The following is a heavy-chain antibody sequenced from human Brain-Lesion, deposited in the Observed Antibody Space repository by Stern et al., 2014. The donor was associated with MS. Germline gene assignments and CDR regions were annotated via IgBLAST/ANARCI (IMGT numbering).Heavy chain of an antibody. J-gene: IGHJ4*02. CDR1: GYRFTSNW. V-gene: IGHV5-51*01. CDR3: ARRGDSSSSGFDY. Sequence: ESQLVESGAEVKKPGESLKISCKGSGYRFTSNWIGWVRQMPGKGLEWIGIIWPGYSDTRYSPSFQGQVTISADKSISTAYLQWSSLQASDTAMYYCARRGDSSSSGFDYWGQGTLVIVSS. CDR2: IWPGYSDT. D-gene: IGHD6-6*01.